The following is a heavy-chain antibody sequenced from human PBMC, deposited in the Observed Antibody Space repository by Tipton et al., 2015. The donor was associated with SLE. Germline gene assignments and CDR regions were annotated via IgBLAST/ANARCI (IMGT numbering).Heavy chain of an antibody. CDR2: INHSGST. CDR1: GGSFSGYY. J-gene: IGHJ3*02. D-gene: IGHD2-15*01. CDR3: ARSGCSGGSCYSRRNAFDI. Sequence: TLSLTCAVYGGSFSGYYWSWIRQPPGKGLEWIGEINHSGSTNYNPSLKSRVTISVDTSKNQFSLKLSSVTAADTAVYYCARSGCSGGSCYSRRNAFDIWGQGTMATVSS. V-gene: IGHV4-34*01.